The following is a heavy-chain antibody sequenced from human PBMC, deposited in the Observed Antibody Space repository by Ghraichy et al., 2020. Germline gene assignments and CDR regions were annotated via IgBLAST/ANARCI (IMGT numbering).Heavy chain of an antibody. V-gene: IGHV3-48*02. D-gene: IGHD6-19*01. J-gene: IGHJ1*01. CDR3: ARGPVAGKGEYFQH. CDR1: GFTFSSYS. Sequence: GGSLRLSCAASGFTFSSYSMNWVRQAPGKGLEWVSYISSSSTIYYADSVKGRFTISRDNAKNSLYLQMNSLRDEDTAVYYCARGPVAGKGEYFQHWGQGTLVTVSS. CDR2: ISSSSTI.